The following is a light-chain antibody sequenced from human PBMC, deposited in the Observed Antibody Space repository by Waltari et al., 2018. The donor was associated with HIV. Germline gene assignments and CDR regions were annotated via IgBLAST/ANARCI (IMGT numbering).Light chain of an antibody. J-gene: IGLJ2*01. CDR3: SSDVPTKNCCVL. Sequence: QSALTQPPSASGSPGQSVTISCTGTSSDIGDSDYVYWYQQHPGKAPKLIISEVNKRASGVPDRFSGSKSGNTASLTVSGLQAEDEADYYCSSDVPTKNCCVLVGGGTKLTVL. CDR1: SSDIGDSDY. V-gene: IGLV2-8*01. CDR2: EVN.